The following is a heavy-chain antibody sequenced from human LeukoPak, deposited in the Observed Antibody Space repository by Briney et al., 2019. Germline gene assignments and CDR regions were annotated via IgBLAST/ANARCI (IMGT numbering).Heavy chain of an antibody. V-gene: IGHV1-8*03. CDR1: GYTFTSFD. Sequence: ASVKVSCKTSGYTFTSFDINWVRHATGHGPEWMRWVNCDNGNTRYARKFQGRVAIARDTSTSTVYLELNNLSSDDTAMYYCTRGPFLNGNAYNWFDPWGQGTLVTVSS. D-gene: IGHD1-1*01. CDR2: VNCDNGNT. J-gene: IGHJ5*02. CDR3: TRGPFLNGNAYNWFDP.